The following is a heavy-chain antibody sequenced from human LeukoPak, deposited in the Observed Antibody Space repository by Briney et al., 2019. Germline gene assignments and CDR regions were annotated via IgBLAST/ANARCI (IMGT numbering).Heavy chain of an antibody. CDR2: IIPLFGSS. D-gene: IGHD3-3*01. Sequence: ASVTVSFTASGGTYTYFAINWGRQAPGQGLEWMGGIIPLFGSSNYTHKFKGRVTFTADKSTNTVYMHLSSLTFEDTAVYYCARNHNYTAHYSHMDVWGRGTAITVSS. V-gene: IGHV1-69*06. CDR1: GGTYTYFA. J-gene: IGHJ6*03. CDR3: ARNHNYTAHYSHMDV.